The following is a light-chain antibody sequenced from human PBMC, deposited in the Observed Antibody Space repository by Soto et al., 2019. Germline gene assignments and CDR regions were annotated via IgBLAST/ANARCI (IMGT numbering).Light chain of an antibody. J-gene: IGLJ2*01. CDR3: ATWDVSLNGLV. CDR2: STD. V-gene: IGLV1-44*01. CDR1: TSILGGKT. Sequence: QSVLTQPPSTSGTPGQRVTISCTSGTSILGGKTVSWYQVLPGTDPKLFIYSTDQRPSGGPYGFSGSNSCTSASLAISWVQSDDEDDYYCATWDVSLNGLVFGGGTKLTVL.